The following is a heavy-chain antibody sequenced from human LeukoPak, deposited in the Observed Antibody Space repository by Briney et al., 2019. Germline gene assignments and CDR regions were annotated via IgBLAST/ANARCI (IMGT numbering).Heavy chain of an antibody. J-gene: IGHJ6*03. CDR1: GFTFSSYS. CDR3: ASLLGYYYYYYMDV. CDR2: IYSGGST. Sequence: PGGSLRLSCAASGFTFSSYSMNWVRQAPGKGLEWVSVIYSGGSTYYADSVKGRFTISRDNSKNTLYLQMNSLGAEDTAVYYCASLLGYYYYYYMDVWGKGTTVTVSS. V-gene: IGHV3-53*01.